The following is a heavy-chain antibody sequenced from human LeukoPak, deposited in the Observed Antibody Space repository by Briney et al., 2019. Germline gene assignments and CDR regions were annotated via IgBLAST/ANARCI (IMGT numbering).Heavy chain of an antibody. V-gene: IGHV3-64*01. CDR1: RFTFSNYA. J-gene: IGHJ4*02. Sequence: GGSLRLSCAASRFTFSNYAMHWVRQAPGKGLEHVSAISSNGGNTHYANSVKGRFTISRDNSKNTLYLQMNSLRAEDTAVYYCARGLLWFGELLPFDYWGQGTLVTVSS. D-gene: IGHD3-10*01. CDR3: ARGLLWFGELLPFDY. CDR2: ISSNGGNT.